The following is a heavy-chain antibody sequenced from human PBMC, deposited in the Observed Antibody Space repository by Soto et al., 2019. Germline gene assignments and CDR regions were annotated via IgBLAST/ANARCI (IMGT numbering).Heavy chain of an antibody. D-gene: IGHD1-26*01. Sequence: QVQLVQSGAEVKKPGASVKVSCKASGYTFIGYYIHWVRQAPGQGPEWMGRINPRSGDTTYAQKFQGRLTMTRDTSISTAYMELSSLRSDDTAVYYCGRDGVGATPLGWFDPWGQGSLVTVSS. CDR2: INPRSGDT. J-gene: IGHJ5*02. CDR3: GRDGVGATPLGWFDP. CDR1: GYTFIGYY. V-gene: IGHV1-2*06.